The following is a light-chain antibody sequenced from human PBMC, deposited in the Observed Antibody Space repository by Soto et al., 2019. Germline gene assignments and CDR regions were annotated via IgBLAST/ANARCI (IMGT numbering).Light chain of an antibody. V-gene: IGKV1-16*02. CDR3: QQYDTYPIT. J-gene: IGKJ5*01. CDR2: AAS. CDR1: QGIKNW. Sequence: DIHMTQSPSSLSASVGDRVTITCRASQGIKNWLAWFQQKPGKAPKSLIYAASNLQSGVPSKFSGSGSGTDFTLTISSLQPEDSATYYCQQYDTYPITFGQGTRLEIK.